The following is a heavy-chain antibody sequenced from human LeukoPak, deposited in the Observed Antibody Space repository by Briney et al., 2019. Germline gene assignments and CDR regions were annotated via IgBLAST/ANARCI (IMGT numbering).Heavy chain of an antibody. D-gene: IGHD6-19*01. CDR2: IYSGGTT. V-gene: IGHV3-66*01. Sequence: GGSLTLSCAASGFTVSSNYLSGVRQAPGKGLEWVSVIYSGGTTYCAESVKGRFTISRDNSKNTLYLQMNSLSAEDTAMYYCARDSTGWNYFDYWGQGTLVTVSS. CDR3: ARDSTGWNYFDY. J-gene: IGHJ4*02. CDR1: GFTVSSNY.